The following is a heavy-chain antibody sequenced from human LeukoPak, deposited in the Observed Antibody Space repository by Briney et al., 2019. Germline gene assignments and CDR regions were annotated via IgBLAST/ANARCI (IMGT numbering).Heavy chain of an antibody. D-gene: IGHD2-2*01. J-gene: IGHJ5*02. CDR1: GGSISSYY. Sequence: SETLSLTCTVSGGSISSYYWSWIRQPPGKGLEWIGYIYYSGSTNYNPSLKSRVTISVDTSKNQFSLKLSSVTVADTAVYYCARHVREDIVVVPAAGGWFDPWGQGTLVTVSS. CDR2: IYYSGST. V-gene: IGHV4-59*08. CDR3: ARHVREDIVVVPAAGGWFDP.